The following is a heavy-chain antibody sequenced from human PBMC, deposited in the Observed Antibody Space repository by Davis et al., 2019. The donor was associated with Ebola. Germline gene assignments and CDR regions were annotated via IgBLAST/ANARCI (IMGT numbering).Heavy chain of an antibody. CDR1: GGSFSGYY. Sequence: SETLSLTCAVYGGSFSGYYWSWIRQHPGKGLEWIGEINHSGSTNYNPSLKSRVTISVDTSKNQLSLKLSSVTGADTAVYYCARREVGGIAVFDYWGQGTLVTASS. V-gene: IGHV4-34*01. J-gene: IGHJ4*02. D-gene: IGHD6-19*01. CDR3: ARREVGGIAVFDY. CDR2: INHSGST.